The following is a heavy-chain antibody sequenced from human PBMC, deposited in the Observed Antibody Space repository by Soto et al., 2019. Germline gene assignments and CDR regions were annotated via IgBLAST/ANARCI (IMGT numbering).Heavy chain of an antibody. V-gene: IGHV3-7*01. D-gene: IGHD3-3*01. J-gene: IGHJ6*03. CDR2: IKQDGSEK. Sequence: GGSLRLSYAASGFTFSSYWMSWVRQAPGKGLEWVANIKQDGSEKYYVDSVKGRFTISRDNAKNSLYLQMNSLRAEDTAVYYCARRGYDSLERDYYYYYYMDVWGIGTTVTVSS. CDR1: GFTFSSYW. CDR3: ARRGYDSLERDYYYYYYMDV.